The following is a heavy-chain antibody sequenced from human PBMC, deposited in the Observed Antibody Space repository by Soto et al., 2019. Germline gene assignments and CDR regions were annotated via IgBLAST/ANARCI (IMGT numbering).Heavy chain of an antibody. CDR1: GFTFDDYA. D-gene: IGHD5-12*01. V-gene: IGHV3-43D*04. J-gene: IGHJ6*02. Sequence: GGSLRLSCAASGFTFDDYAMHWVRQAPGKGLEWVSLISWDGGSTYYADSVKARFTISRDNSKNSLYLQMNSLRAEDTALYYCAKDIGTRGYRGSYYYYGMDVWGQGTTVTVYS. CDR2: ISWDGGST. CDR3: AKDIGTRGYRGSYYYYGMDV.